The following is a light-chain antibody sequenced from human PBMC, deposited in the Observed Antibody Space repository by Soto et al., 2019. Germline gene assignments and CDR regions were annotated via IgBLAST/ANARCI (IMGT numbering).Light chain of an antibody. CDR2: GTN. Sequence: QAVVTQEPSLTVSPGGTVTLTCASSTGAVTSGYYPNWFQQKPGQAPRALIYGTNNKHSWTLARFSGSLLGGKAALTLSGVQPEDEAEYYCLLYYGGAQLVFGGGTKLTVL. V-gene: IGLV7-43*01. J-gene: IGLJ2*01. CDR3: LLYYGGAQLV. CDR1: TGAVTSGYY.